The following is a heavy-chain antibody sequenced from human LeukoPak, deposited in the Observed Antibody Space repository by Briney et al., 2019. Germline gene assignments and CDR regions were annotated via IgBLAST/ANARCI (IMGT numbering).Heavy chain of an antibody. J-gene: IGHJ6*02. CDR2: ISYDGSNK. CDR3: ARDHPYSGYVDYYYGMDV. D-gene: IGHD5-12*01. V-gene: IGHV3-30*03. CDR1: GFTFSSYG. Sequence: GRSLRLSCAASGFTFSSYGMHWVRQAPGKGLEWVAVISYDGSNKYYADSVKGRFTISRDNSKNTLYLQMNSLRAEDTAVYYCARDHPYSGYVDYYYGMDVWGQGTTVTVSS.